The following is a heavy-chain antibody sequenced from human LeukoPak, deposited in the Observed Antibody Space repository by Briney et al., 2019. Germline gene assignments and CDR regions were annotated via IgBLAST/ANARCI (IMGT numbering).Heavy chain of an antibody. CDR3: TRDMGGVMVY. D-gene: IGHD3-16*01. CDR2: IKQDGGEK. Sequence: GGSLRLSCAASGFSFSNYWMSWVRQAPGKGPEWVANIKQDGGEKYYVDSVKGRFTISRDNAENSLYLQMNGLRAEDTAVYYCTRDMGGVMVYWGQGTLVTVSS. V-gene: IGHV3-7*01. J-gene: IGHJ4*02. CDR1: GFSFSNYW.